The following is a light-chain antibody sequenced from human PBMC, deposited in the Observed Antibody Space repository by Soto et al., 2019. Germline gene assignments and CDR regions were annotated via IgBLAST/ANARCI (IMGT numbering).Light chain of an antibody. Sequence: EIVMTQSPASLYVSPGGRATLSCRSSQSVISNLAWYQQKPGQPPRLLIYGASSSATGIPDRFSGSGSGTDFTLTSSRLEAEDFAVYYCQQYGSSPVTFGQGTKVDIK. CDR2: GAS. CDR3: QQYGSSPVT. J-gene: IGKJ1*01. CDR1: QSVISN. V-gene: IGKV3-20*01.